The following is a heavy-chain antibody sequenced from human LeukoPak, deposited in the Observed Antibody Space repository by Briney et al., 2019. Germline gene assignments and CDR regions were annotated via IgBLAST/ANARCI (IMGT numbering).Heavy chain of an antibody. D-gene: IGHD2-2*01. Sequence: GSLRLSCAVSGFTFNTYSMNWVRQAPGKGLEWVSYISSSSDTIYYADSVKGRFTISRDNAKNSLYLQMNSLRAEDTAVYYCARDTRGESDYWGQGTLVTVSS. V-gene: IGHV3-48*04. CDR1: GFTFNTYS. CDR3: ARDTRGESDY. J-gene: IGHJ4*02. CDR2: ISSSSDTI.